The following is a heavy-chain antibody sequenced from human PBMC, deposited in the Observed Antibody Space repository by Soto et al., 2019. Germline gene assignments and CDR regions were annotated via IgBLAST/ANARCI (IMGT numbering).Heavy chain of an antibody. V-gene: IGHV3-7*03. D-gene: IGHD7-27*01. Sequence: GGSLRLSCAASGFTFSSYWMSWVRQAPGKGLEWVANIKQDGSEKYYVDSVKGRFTISRDNSKNSLYLQMNSLRAEDTAVYYCARAATGDPVYYYYYYMDVWGIGTTVTVSS. CDR3: ARAATGDPVYYYYYYMDV. J-gene: IGHJ6*03. CDR1: GFTFSSYW. CDR2: IKQDGSEK.